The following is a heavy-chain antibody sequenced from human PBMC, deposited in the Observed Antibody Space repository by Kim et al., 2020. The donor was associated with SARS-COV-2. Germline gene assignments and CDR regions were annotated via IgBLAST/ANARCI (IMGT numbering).Heavy chain of an antibody. V-gene: IGHV4-34*01. D-gene: IGHD2-2*01. CDR3: VKEPPYGYCSITSCFYYYYGMDV. CDR2: INHRGST. CDR1: GGSFSGYY. Sequence: SETLSLTCAVYGGSFSGYYWSWIRQPPGKGLEWIGEINHRGSTNYNPSLQSRVNISVDTSKNQFSLKLRSVTAADTAVYYCVKEPPYGYCSITSCFYYYYGMDVWGQGTADTVSS. J-gene: IGHJ6*02.